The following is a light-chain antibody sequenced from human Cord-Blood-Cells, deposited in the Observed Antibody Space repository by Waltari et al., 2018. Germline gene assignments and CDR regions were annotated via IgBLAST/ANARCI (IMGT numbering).Light chain of an antibody. Sequence: QSALTQPASVSWSPGPSIPISCPGTSISVGSYNLFSWYQQHPGKAPKRMIYEGSKRPSGVSNRFSGSKSGNTASLTISGLQAEDEADYYCCSYAGSSTSRVFGGGTKLTVL. V-gene: IGLV2-23*01. J-gene: IGLJ3*02. CDR3: CSYAGSSTSRV. CDR1: SISVGSYNL. CDR2: EGS.